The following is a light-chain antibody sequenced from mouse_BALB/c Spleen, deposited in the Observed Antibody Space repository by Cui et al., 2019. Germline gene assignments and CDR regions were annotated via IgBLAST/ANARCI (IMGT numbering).Light chain of an antibody. J-gene: IGKJ2*01. CDR1: KSLLNSDGFSY. V-gene: IGKV1-99*01. Sequence: DVVLTQTPLSLPVNIGDQASLSCKSTKSLLNSDGFSYLDWYLQKPGQSPQLLIYLVSNRFSGVPDRFSGSGSGTDFTLKISRVEAEDLGVYYCFQSNYLPLTFGGGTKLEIK. CDR2: LVS. CDR3: FQSNYLPLT.